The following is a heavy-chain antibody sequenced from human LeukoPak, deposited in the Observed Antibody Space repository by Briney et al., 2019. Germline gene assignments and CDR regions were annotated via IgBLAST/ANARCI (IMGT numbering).Heavy chain of an antibody. CDR1: GYTFTSYG. D-gene: IGHD6-19*01. CDR3: AEGWYFRFGY. J-gene: IGHJ4*02. Sequence: ASVKVSCKASGYTFTSYGISWVRQAPGQGLEWMGWINPNSGGTNYAQKFQGRVTMTRDTSISTAYMELSRLRSDDTAVYYCAEGWYFRFGYWGQGTLVTVSS. V-gene: IGHV1-2*02. CDR2: INPNSGGT.